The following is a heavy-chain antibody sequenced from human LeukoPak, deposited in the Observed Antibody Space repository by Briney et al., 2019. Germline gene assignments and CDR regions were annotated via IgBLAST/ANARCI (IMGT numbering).Heavy chain of an antibody. CDR2: IKQDGSEK. CDR1: GFTFSSYW. J-gene: IGHJ6*03. V-gene: IGHV3-7*01. CDR3: AREVPVLYYYYYMDV. D-gene: IGHD3-10*01. Sequence: PGGSLRLSCAASGFTFSSYWMSWVRQAPGKGLEWVANIKQDGSEKYYVDSVKGRFTISRDNAKNSLYLQMNSLRAEDTAVYYCAREVPVLYYYYYMDVWGKGTTVTVSS.